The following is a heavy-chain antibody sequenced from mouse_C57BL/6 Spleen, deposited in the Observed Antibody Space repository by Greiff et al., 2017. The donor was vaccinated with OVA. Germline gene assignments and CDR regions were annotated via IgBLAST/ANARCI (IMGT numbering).Heavy chain of an antibody. CDR1: GYTFTSYW. V-gene: IGHV1-52*01. Sequence: VQLQQSGAELVRPGSSVKLSCKASGYTFTSYWMHWVKQRPIQGLEWIGNIDPSDSETHYNQKFKDKATLTVDKSSSTAYMQLSSLTSEDSAVYYCARQDSSGAYYFDYWGQGTTLTVSS. CDR3: ARQDSSGAYYFDY. CDR2: IDPSDSET. J-gene: IGHJ2*01. D-gene: IGHD3-2*02.